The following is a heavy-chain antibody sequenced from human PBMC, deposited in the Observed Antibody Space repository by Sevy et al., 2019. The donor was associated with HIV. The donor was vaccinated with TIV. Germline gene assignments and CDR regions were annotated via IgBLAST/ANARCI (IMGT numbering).Heavy chain of an antibody. CDR3: ARDSFDLGELSRSHMDV. J-gene: IGHJ6*02. Sequence: ASVKVSCKASGGTFSSYAISWVRQAPGQGLEWMGGIIPIFGTANYAQKFQGRVTITADESTSTAYMELSSLRSEDTAVYYCARDSFDLGELSRSHMDVWGQGTTVTVSS. V-gene: IGHV1-69*13. CDR2: IIPIFGTA. D-gene: IGHD3-16*02. CDR1: GGTFSSYA.